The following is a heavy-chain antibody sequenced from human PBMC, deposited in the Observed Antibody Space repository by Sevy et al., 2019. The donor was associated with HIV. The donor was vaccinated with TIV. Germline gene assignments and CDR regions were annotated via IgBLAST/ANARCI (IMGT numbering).Heavy chain of an antibody. Sequence: GGSLRLSCTASAFTFGGYTMSWVRQAPGKGLEWVAFIRGKPYGGTTEYAASVKGRFTISRDDSKSIAYLQMNSLNTEDTAVYYCTRVEGAADWGMDVWSQGTTVTVSS. V-gene: IGHV3-49*04. J-gene: IGHJ6*02. CDR2: IRGKPYGGTT. CDR3: TRVEGAADWGMDV. CDR1: AFTFGGYT. D-gene: IGHD1-26*01.